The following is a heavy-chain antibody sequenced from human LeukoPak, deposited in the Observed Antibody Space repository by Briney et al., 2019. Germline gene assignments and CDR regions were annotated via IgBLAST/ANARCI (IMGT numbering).Heavy chain of an antibody. CDR1: GFAFNTYS. V-gene: IGHV3-30*04. CDR3: ARRTRGTSGGYFDY. CDR2: ISYDGSNK. D-gene: IGHD4-17*01. J-gene: IGHJ4*02. Sequence: PGGSLRLSCAASGFAFNTYSMHWVRQAPGKGLEWVSLISYDGSNKFYADSVKGRFTISRDNSKNTLYVQMSSLRAEDTAVYYCARRTRGTSGGYFDYWGQGTLAAVYS.